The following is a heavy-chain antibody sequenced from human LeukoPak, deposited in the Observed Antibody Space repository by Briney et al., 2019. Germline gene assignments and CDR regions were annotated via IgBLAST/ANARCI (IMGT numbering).Heavy chain of an antibody. CDR3: ARDELTYYYDSSGYSA. Sequence: ASVKVSRKASGYTFTSYYMHWVRQAPGQGLEWMGWISAYNGNTNYAQKLQGRVTMTTDTSTSTAYMELRSLRSDDTAVYYCARDELTYYYDSSGYSAWGQGTLVTVSS. CDR2: ISAYNGNT. D-gene: IGHD3-22*01. V-gene: IGHV1-18*04. J-gene: IGHJ5*02. CDR1: GYTFTSYY.